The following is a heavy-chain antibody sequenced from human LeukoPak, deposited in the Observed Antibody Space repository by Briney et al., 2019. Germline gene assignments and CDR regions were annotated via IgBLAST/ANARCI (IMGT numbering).Heavy chain of an antibody. V-gene: IGHV4-61*02. CDR2: IYTSGST. CDR3: ARGPYYYYMDV. CDR1: GGSISSGSYY. J-gene: IGHJ6*03. Sequence: SQTLSLTCTVSGGSISSGSYYWSWIRQPAGKGLEWIGRIYTSGSTNYNPSLKSRVTISVDTSKNQFSLKLSSVTAADTAVYYCARGPYYYYMDVWGKGTTVTVSS.